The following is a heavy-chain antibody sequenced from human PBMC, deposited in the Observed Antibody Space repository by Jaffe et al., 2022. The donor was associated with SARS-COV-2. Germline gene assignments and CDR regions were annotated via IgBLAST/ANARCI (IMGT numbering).Heavy chain of an antibody. CDR2: ISYDGSNK. J-gene: IGHJ6*02. V-gene: IGHV3-30*18. Sequence: QVQLVESGGGVVQPGRSLRLSCAASGFTFSSYGMHWVRQAPGKGLEWVAVISYDGSNKYYADSVKGRFTISRDNSKNTLYLQMNSLRAEDTAVYYCAKEACSGGSCYGMDVWGQGTTVTVSS. D-gene: IGHD2-15*01. CDR1: GFTFSSYG. CDR3: AKEACSGGSCYGMDV.